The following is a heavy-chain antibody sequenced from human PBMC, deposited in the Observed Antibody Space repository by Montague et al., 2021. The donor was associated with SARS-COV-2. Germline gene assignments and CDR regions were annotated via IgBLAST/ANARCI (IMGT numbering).Heavy chain of an antibody. CDR1: GGAISDGNYY. CDR2: FYVTGNS. J-gene: IGHJ6*02. CDR3: ARDLLPPRTAIKTNFFGLDV. V-gene: IGHV4-61*10. D-gene: IGHD2-21*02. Sequence: SETLSLTCTVSGGAISDGNYYWSWVRQPAGKGLEWIGRFYVTGNSKSNPSLKSRVTMSIDTAKHQFYLNLTSVTAADTAVYFCARDLLPPRTAIKTNFFGLDVWGQGTTVIVSS.